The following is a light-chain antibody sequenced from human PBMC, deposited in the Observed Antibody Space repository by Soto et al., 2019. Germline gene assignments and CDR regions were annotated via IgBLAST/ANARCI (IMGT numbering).Light chain of an antibody. Sequence: EIVLTQSPATLSLSPGERATLSCRASQSISSNLAWYQQKPGQAPRLLIYDASNRATGFPARFSGSGSGTDFTLTISSLEPEDFAVYYCQQRSNWPRTFGQGTKLEIK. V-gene: IGKV3-11*01. CDR2: DAS. J-gene: IGKJ2*01. CDR1: QSISSN. CDR3: QQRSNWPRT.